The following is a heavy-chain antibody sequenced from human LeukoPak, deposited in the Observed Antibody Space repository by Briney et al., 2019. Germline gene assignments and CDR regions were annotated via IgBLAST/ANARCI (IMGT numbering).Heavy chain of an antibody. V-gene: IGHV4-34*01. CDR1: GGSFSGYY. J-gene: IGHJ6*02. CDR3: ARGVFTMVQGVIYYYYGMDV. Sequence: SETLSLTCAVYGGSFSGYYWSWIRQPPGKGLEWIGEINHSGSTNYNPSLKSRVTISVDTSKNQFSLKLSSVTAADTAVYYCARGVFTMVQGVIYYYYGMDVWGQGTTVTVSS. CDR2: INHSGST. D-gene: IGHD3-10*01.